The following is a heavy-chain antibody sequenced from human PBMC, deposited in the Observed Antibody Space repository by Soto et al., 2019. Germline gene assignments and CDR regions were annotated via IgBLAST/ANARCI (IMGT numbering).Heavy chain of an antibody. CDR2: ISYDGSNK. J-gene: IGHJ4*02. CDR1: GFTFSSYG. CDR3: AQDTYFHDRCGYYVFDY. Sequence: QVQLAESGGGVVQPGRSLRLSCAASGFTFSSYGMHWVRQAPGKGLEWVVGISYDGSNKNYGDSAKGRFTISRDNSKNTLYLQMDSLRDEDTAVYYCAQDTYFHDRCGYYVFDYWGQGTLVTVSS. D-gene: IGHD3-22*01. V-gene: IGHV3-30*18.